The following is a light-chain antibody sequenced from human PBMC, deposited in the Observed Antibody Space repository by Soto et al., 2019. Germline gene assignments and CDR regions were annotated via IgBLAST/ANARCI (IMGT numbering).Light chain of an antibody. CDR3: SSYTSSSLV. Sequence: QSALTQPASVSGSPGQSITISCTGTSSDVGGYNYVSWYQQHPGKAPKLMIYDVSNRPSGVSNRFSGSKSGNTASLTISGLQAEDEADYYCSSYTSSSLVFGGGTTLTVL. CDR1: SSDVGGYNY. J-gene: IGLJ2*01. CDR2: DVS. V-gene: IGLV2-14*01.